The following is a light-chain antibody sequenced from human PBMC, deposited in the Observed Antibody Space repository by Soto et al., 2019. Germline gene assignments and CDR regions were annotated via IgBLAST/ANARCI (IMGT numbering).Light chain of an antibody. V-gene: IGLV3-21*02. J-gene: IGLJ1*01. Sequence: SYDLTQLPSVSVAPGQTARIMCGGNNIESKSVHWYQQKAGQAPVLVVYADDDRPSGIPERFSGSNSGNTATLTITRVEAGDEADYFCQVWDSSRDLHVFGSGTKLTVL. CDR3: QVWDSSRDLHV. CDR1: NIESKS. CDR2: ADD.